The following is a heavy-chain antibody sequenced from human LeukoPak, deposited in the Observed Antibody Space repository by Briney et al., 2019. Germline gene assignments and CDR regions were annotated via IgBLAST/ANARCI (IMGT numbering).Heavy chain of an antibody. V-gene: IGHV3-23*01. Sequence: AGGSLRLSCAASGFTFSSYAMSWVRQAPGKGLEWVSAISGSGGSTYYADSVKGRFTISRDNSKNTLYLQMNSLRAEDTAVYYCAIDPWLTSEYFQHWGQGTLVTVSS. CDR3: AIDPWLTSEYFQH. D-gene: IGHD6-19*01. CDR2: ISGSGGST. J-gene: IGHJ1*01. CDR1: GFTFSSYA.